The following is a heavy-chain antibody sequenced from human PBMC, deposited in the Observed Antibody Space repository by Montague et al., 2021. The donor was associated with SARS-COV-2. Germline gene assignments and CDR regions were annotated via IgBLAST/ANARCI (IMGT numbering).Heavy chain of an antibody. D-gene: IGHD2-2*01. CDR3: ATQPSDGAGYYYGMDV. CDR1: VFTFSSYS. V-gene: IGHV3-21*01. Sequence: SLRLSCAASVFTFSSYSMNWVRQAPGKGLEWVSSISSSSSYIYYADSVKGRFTISRDNAKNSLYLQMNSLRAEDTAVYYCATQPSDGAGYYYGMDVWGQGTTVTVSS. CDR2: ISSSSSYI. J-gene: IGHJ6*02.